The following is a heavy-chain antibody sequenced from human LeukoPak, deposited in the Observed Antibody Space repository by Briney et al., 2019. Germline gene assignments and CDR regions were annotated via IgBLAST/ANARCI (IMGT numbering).Heavy chain of an antibody. D-gene: IGHD2-2*02. Sequence: SETLSLTCTVSGCSISSYYWSWIRQPAGKGLEWIGRIYTSGSTNYNPSLKSRVTMSVDTSKNQFSLKLSSVTAADTAVYYCARERLGYCSSTSCYTDAFDIWGQGTMVTVSS. CDR3: ARERLGYCSSTSCYTDAFDI. J-gene: IGHJ3*02. CDR1: GCSISSYY. CDR2: IYTSGST. V-gene: IGHV4-4*07.